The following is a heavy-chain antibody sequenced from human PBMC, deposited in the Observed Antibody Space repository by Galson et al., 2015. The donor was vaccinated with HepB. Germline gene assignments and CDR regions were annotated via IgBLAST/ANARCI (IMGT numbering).Heavy chain of an antibody. Sequence: SVKVSCKASGGTFSSYAISWVRQAPGQGLEWMGGIIPIFGTANYTQKFQGRVTITADESTSTAYMELSSLRSEDTAVYYCARVLVYYMDVWGKGTTVTVSS. D-gene: IGHD2-8*02. J-gene: IGHJ6*03. CDR2: IIPIFGTA. V-gene: IGHV1-69*13. CDR1: GGTFSSYA. CDR3: ARVLVYYMDV.